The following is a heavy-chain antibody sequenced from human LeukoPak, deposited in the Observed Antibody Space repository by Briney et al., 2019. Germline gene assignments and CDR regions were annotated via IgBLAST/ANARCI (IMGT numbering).Heavy chain of an antibody. J-gene: IGHJ6*03. CDR2: INHSGGT. D-gene: IGHD3-10*01. CDR3: ARLGVRGVRTSYYYMDV. Sequence: PSETLSLTCTVSGYSISSGYYWGWIRQPPGKGLEWIGEINHSGGTNYNPSLKGRVTISVDTSKSQFFLKLYSLTAAGTAVYCCARLGVRGVRTSYYYMDVWGKGTTITISS. V-gene: IGHV4-38-2*02. CDR1: GYSISSGYY.